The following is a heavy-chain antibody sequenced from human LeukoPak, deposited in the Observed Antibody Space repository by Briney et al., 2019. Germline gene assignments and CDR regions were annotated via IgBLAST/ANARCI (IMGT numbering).Heavy chain of an antibody. J-gene: IGHJ4*02. Sequence: SETLSLTCTVSGGSISSYYWSWIRQPAGKGLEWIGRIHTSGSTNYNPSLKSRVTMSVDTSKNQFSLKLSSVTAADTAVYYCARDRYYYDSSGYYQLDYWGQGTLVTVSS. CDR2: IHTSGST. CDR3: ARDRYYYDSSGYYQLDY. CDR1: GGSISSYY. V-gene: IGHV4-4*07. D-gene: IGHD3-22*01.